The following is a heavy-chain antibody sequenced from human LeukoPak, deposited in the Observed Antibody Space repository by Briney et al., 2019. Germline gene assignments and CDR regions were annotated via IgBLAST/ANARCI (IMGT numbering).Heavy chain of an antibody. Sequence: PSGTLSLTCDVSGDSINNNNWWNWVRQPPGKGLEWIGEIHHSGSTKYNPSLKSRVTISVDTSKKQFSLKLSSVTAADTAVYYCARDVGATPGYFDYWGQGTLVTVSS. D-gene: IGHD1-26*01. CDR1: GDSINNNNW. CDR2: IHHSGST. CDR3: ARDVGATPGYFDY. J-gene: IGHJ4*02. V-gene: IGHV4-4*02.